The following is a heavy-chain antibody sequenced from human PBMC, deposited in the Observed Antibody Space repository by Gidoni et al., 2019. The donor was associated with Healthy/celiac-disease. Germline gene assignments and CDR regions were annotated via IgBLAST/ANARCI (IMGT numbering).Heavy chain of an antibody. V-gene: IGHV4-34*01. CDR1: GGSFSGYY. D-gene: IGHD3-22*01. CDR2: INHSGST. CDR3: ARGHSSGNWFDP. Sequence: QVQLQQWGAGLLKPSETLSLTCAVYGGSFSGYYWSWIRQPPGKGLEWIGEINHSGSTNYNPSLKSRVTISVDTSKNQFSLKLSSVTAADTAVYYCARGHSSGNWFDPWGQGTLVTVSS. J-gene: IGHJ5*02.